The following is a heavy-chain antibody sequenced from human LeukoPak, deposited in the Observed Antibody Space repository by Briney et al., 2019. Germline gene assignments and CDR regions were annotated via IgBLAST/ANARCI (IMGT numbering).Heavy chain of an antibody. CDR2: IYYSGST. CDR3: AREIVVVPAAIRNGTIDAFDI. D-gene: IGHD2-2*02. CDR1: GGSTSGGDYY. V-gene: IGHV4-30-4*01. Sequence: SQTLSLTSTVSGGSTSGGDYYWGWIRQPPGKCLGWKVYIYYSGSTYYNPSLNSRVTISVDTSKNQFSLKLSSVTAADTAVYYCAREIVVVPAAIRNGTIDAFDIWGQGTMVTVSS. J-gene: IGHJ3*02.